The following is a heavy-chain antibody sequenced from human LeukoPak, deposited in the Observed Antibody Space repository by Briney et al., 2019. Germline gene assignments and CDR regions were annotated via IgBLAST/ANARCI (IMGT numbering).Heavy chain of an antibody. Sequence: PSETLSLTCTVSGGSISSYYWSWIRQPPGKGLEWIGYIYYSGSTNYNPSLKSRVTISVDTSKNQFSLKLSSVTAADTAVYYCAGTYYYGSGKPFWFDPWGQGTLVTVSS. CDR3: AGTYYYGSGKPFWFDP. CDR2: IYYSGST. D-gene: IGHD3-10*01. J-gene: IGHJ5*02. V-gene: IGHV4-59*12. CDR1: GGSISSYY.